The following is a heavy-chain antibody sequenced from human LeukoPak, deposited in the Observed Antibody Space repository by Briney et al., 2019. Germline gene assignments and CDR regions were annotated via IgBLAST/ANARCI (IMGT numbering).Heavy chain of an antibody. J-gene: IGHJ5*02. CDR3: VRLDDLGSRNDGNWFDP. Sequence: ASVKVSCKASGYSFTSYTIDWVRQAPGQGIEWMGWMNPNNGDSGSTQKFQGRVTMTRDTSISTAYMELSSLTSEDAAVYYCVRLDDLGSRNDGNWFDPWGQGTQVTVSS. CDR1: GYSFTSYT. CDR2: MNPNNGDS. D-gene: IGHD3-10*01. V-gene: IGHV1-8*01.